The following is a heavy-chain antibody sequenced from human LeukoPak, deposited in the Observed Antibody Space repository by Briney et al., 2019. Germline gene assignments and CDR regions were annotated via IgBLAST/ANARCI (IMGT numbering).Heavy chain of an antibody. Sequence: GGSLRLFCAASGFIFRNYAMIWVRQAAGKGLEWVSAITGSGDTTYYADSVKARFIVSRDNSKNTLYVEMNTLRAEDTAVYYCAKWGDYDILTGYYVSDFWGQGTLVSVSS. D-gene: IGHD3-9*01. CDR1: GFIFRNYA. CDR2: ITGSGDTT. J-gene: IGHJ4*02. CDR3: AKWGDYDILTGYYVSDF. V-gene: IGHV3-23*01.